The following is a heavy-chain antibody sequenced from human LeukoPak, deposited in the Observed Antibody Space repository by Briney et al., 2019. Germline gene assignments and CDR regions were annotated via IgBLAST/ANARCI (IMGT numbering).Heavy chain of an antibody. CDR3: ASYPTYYGSGSGY. D-gene: IGHD3-10*01. CDR2: IYYTGST. Sequence: SETLSLTCTVSGGSISTYYWAWIRQPPGKGLEWIGYIYYTGSTYYNPSLKSRVTISVDTSKNQFSLKLNSVTAADTAVYYCASYPTYYGSGSGYWGQGTLVTVSS. CDR1: GGSISTYY. V-gene: IGHV4-59*01. J-gene: IGHJ4*02.